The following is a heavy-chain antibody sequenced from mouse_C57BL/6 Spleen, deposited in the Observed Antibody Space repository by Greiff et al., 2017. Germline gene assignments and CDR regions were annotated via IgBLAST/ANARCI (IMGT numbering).Heavy chain of an antibody. Sequence: EVKLVESGEGLVKPGGSLKLSCAASGFPFSSYAMSWVRQTPEQRLEWVAYISRGGDYIYYADTVKGRFTISRDNARNTLYLQMSSLKSEDTAMYYCTRENYYGSSSWFAYWGQGTLVTVSA. J-gene: IGHJ3*01. CDR2: ISRGGDYI. V-gene: IGHV5-9-1*02. CDR3: TRENYYGSSSWFAY. D-gene: IGHD1-1*01. CDR1: GFPFSSYA.